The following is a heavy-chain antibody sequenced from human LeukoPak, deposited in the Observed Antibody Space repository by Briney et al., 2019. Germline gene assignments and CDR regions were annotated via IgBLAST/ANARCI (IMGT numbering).Heavy chain of an antibody. J-gene: IGHJ4*02. Sequence: GGSLRLSCATSGFTFSMSSMHWVRLAPGKGLEWLAGISFDGANKFSGDSVKGRFSISRDNSKNTLYLQMNSLRLDDTAVSFCARARAGISAAGFDYWGQGTLVTVSS. CDR1: GFTFSMSS. CDR2: ISFDGANK. V-gene: IGHV3-30*04. D-gene: IGHD6-13*01. CDR3: ARARAGISAAGFDY.